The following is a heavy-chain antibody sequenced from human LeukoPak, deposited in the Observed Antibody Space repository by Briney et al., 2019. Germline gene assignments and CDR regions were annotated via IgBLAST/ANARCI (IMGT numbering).Heavy chain of an antibody. Sequence: GASVKVSCKASGYTFTSYDINWVRQATGQGLEWMGWMNPNSGNTGYAQKFQGRVTITTDEFTSAAYMELSSLRSEDTAVYYCVRDGRKYYDSSVLDYFDYWGQGTLVTVSS. V-gene: IGHV1-8*01. CDR2: MNPNSGNT. D-gene: IGHD3-22*01. J-gene: IGHJ4*02. CDR1: GYTFTSYD. CDR3: VRDGRKYYDSSVLDYFDY.